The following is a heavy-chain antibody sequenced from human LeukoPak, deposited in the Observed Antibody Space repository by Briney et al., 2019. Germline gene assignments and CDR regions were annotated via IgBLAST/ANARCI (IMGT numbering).Heavy chain of an antibody. J-gene: IGHJ6*03. Sequence: PGGSLRLSCAASGFTFSSYGMHWVRQAPGKGLEWVSGISGSGGSTYYADSVKGRFTISRDNSKNTLYLQMNSLRAEDTAVYYCAKEGYCSGDTCYGGYYMDVWGKGTTVTISS. D-gene: IGHD2-15*01. CDR1: GFTFSSYG. CDR3: AKEGYCSGDTCYGGYYMDV. V-gene: IGHV3-23*01. CDR2: ISGSGGST.